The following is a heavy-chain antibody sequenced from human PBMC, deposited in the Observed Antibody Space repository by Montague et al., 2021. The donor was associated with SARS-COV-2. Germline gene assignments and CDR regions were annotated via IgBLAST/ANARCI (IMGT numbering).Heavy chain of an antibody. V-gene: IGHV4-59*08. D-gene: IGHD3-10*01. J-gene: IGHJ6*02. Sequence: SETLSLTCTVSGGSISRYYWSWIRQPPGKGLEWIGYIYYSGSTNXNPSLKSRVTISVDTSKNQFSLKLSSVTAADTAVYYCARAGSGSYSFYYYYGMDVWGQGTTVTVSS. CDR1: GGSISRYY. CDR3: ARAGSGSYSFYYYYGMDV. CDR2: IYYSGST.